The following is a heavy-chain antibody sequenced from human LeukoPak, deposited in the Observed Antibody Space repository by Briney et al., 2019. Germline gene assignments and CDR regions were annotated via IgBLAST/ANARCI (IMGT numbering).Heavy chain of an antibody. CDR3: AREGYYYDSSGRPTAYYFDY. V-gene: IGHV3-23*01. CDR1: GFTFSSYA. CDR2: ISGSGGST. J-gene: IGHJ4*02. Sequence: PGGSLRLSCAASGFTFSSYAMSWVRQAPGKGLEWVSAISGSGGSTYYADSVKGRFTISRDNAKNSLSLQMNSLRVEDTAVYYCAREGYYYDSSGRPTAYYFDYWGQGNLVTVSS. D-gene: IGHD3-22*01.